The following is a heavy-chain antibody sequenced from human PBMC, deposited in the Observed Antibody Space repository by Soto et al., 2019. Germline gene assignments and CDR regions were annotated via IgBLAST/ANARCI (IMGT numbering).Heavy chain of an antibody. CDR3: ARVGRGSSIFYYYYGVDV. V-gene: IGHV3-7*01. CDR2: IKQDGSEK. J-gene: IGHJ6*02. D-gene: IGHD6-6*01. CDR1: GFTFSSYW. Sequence: GGSLRLSCAASGFTFSSYWMSWVRQAPGKGLEWVANIKQDGSEKYYVDSVKGRFTISRDNSKNTLYLQMDSLRAEDTAVYYCARVGRGSSIFYYYYGVDVWGQGTTVNVSS.